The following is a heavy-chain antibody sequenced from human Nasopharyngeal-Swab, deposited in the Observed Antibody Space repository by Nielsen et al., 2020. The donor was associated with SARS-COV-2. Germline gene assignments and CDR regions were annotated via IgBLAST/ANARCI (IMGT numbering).Heavy chain of an antibody. CDR2: ISSSSSYI. D-gene: IGHD5-24*01. V-gene: IGHV3-21*01. J-gene: IGHJ4*02. Sequence: GESLKISCAASGFTFSSYAMSWVRQAPGKGLEWVSSISSSSSYIYYADSVKGRFTISRDNAKNSLYLQMNSLRAEDTAVYYCARDLEDGYWGQGTLVTVSS. CDR3: ARDLEDGY. CDR1: GFTFSSYA.